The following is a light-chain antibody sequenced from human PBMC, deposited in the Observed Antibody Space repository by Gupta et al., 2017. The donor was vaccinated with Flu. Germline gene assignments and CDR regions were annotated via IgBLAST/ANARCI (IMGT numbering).Light chain of an antibody. CDR3: NSEKTRKTTAV. Sequence: ITISCNGTRNEIGDYEYVSWYQQHPGKAPKVITYGVSRGPAGVSKRFSGSKYGNTASLTISGRQEEDEADYSCNSEKTRKTTAVLGGGTRRTVL. CDR2: GVS. CDR1: RNEIGDYEY. J-gene: IGLJ3*02. V-gene: IGLV2-14*01.